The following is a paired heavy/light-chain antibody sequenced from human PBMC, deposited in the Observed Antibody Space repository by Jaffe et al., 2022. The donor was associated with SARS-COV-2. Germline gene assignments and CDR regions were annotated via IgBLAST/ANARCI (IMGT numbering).Heavy chain of an antibody. V-gene: IGHV3-21*01. Sequence: EVQLVESGGGLVNPGGSLRLSCAASGFTFSAYSMNWVRQAPGKGLEWVSSISSGSTYIYYADSLKGRFTISRDNGKNSLYLQLDSLTVEDTAVYYCARDRNQLLSYYYHYGMDVWGLGTTVTVSS. J-gene: IGHJ6*02. D-gene: IGHD2-2*01. CDR2: ISSGSTYI. CDR1: GFTFSAYS. CDR3: ARDRNQLLSYYYHYGMDV.
Light chain of an antibody. V-gene: IGLV1-44*01. J-gene: IGLJ3*02. CDR3: ATWDDRLSGRV. CDR2: SST. CDR1: SFNIGSNT. Sequence: QSVLTQPPSASGTPGQRVTISCSGSSFNIGSNTVNWYQQLPGTAPQLLIYSSTQRPSGVPDRFSGSKSGTSASLAISGLQSEDEADYYCATWDDRLSGRVFGGGTKLTVL.